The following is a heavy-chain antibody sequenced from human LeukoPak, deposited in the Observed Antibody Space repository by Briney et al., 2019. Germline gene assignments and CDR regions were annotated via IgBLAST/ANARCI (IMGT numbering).Heavy chain of an antibody. CDR1: GFTFSSYG. CDR3: AKEFSARYSGSYYYYYMDV. D-gene: IGHD5-12*01. J-gene: IGHJ6*03. CDR2: IWYDGSNK. Sequence: GGSLRLSCAASGFTFSSYGMHWVRQAPGQGLEWVAVIWYDGSNKYYADSVKGRFTISRDNSKNTLYLQMNSLRAEDTAVYYCAKEFSARYSGSYYYYYMDVWGKGTTVTVSS. V-gene: IGHV3-33*06.